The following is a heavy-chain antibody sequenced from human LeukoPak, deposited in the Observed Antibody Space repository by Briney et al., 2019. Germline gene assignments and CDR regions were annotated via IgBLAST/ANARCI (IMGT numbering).Heavy chain of an antibody. CDR2: IRYDGSNK. J-gene: IGHJ1*01. CDR3: AKSGIVVVVAAPSKD. V-gene: IGHV3-30*02. Sequence: GGSLRLSCAASGFTFSSYGMHWVRQAPGKGLEWVAFIRYDGSNKYYADSVKGRFTISRDNSKNTLYLQMNSLRAEDTAVYYCAKSGIVVVVAAPSKDWGQGTLVTVSS. D-gene: IGHD2-15*01. CDR1: GFTFSSYG.